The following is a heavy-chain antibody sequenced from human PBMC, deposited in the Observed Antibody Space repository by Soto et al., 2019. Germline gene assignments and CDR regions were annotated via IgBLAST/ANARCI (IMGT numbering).Heavy chain of an antibody. CDR2: IYYSGST. D-gene: IGHD6-19*01. J-gene: IGHJ4*02. Sequence: SETLSLTCTVSGGSISSGDHYWSWIRQPPGKGLEWIGYIYYSGSTYYNPSLKSRVTISVDTSKNQFSLKLSSVTAADTAVFYCARVGEMAGDYYFDYWGQGTLVTVSS. CDR1: GGSISSGDHY. CDR3: ARVGEMAGDYYFDY. V-gene: IGHV4-30-4*01.